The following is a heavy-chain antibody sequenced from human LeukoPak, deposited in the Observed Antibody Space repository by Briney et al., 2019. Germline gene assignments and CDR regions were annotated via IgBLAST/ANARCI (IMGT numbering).Heavy chain of an antibody. CDR3: ARVRSGSLVFDY. Sequence: GASVKVSCKASGYTFTGYYMHWVRQAPGQGLEWMGWINPNSGGTHYAQKFQGRVTMTRDTSISTAYMELSRLRSDDTAVYYCARVRSGSLVFDYWGQGTLVTVSS. V-gene: IGHV1-2*02. CDR1: GYTFTGYY. D-gene: IGHD1-26*01. J-gene: IGHJ4*02. CDR2: INPNSGGT.